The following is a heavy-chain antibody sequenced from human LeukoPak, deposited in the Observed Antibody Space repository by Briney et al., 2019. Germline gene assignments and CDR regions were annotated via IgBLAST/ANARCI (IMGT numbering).Heavy chain of an antibody. J-gene: IGHJ5*02. Sequence: SETLSLTCTVSGGSISNYYWSWVRQPPGKGLEWIGYIYYSGYTNYNPSLKSRVTISVDTSKNQFSLKLSSVTAADTAVYYCARDKVDSSGWAEYNWFDPWGQGTLVTVSS. CDR3: ARDKVDSSGWAEYNWFDP. CDR2: IYYSGYT. D-gene: IGHD6-19*01. V-gene: IGHV4-59*01. CDR1: GGSISNYY.